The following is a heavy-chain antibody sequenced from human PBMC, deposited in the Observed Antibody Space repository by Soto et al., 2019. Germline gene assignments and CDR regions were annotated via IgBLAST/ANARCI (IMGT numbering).Heavy chain of an antibody. V-gene: IGHV1-8*01. CDR2: MNPNSGNT. J-gene: IGHJ3*02. CDR1: GYTFTSYD. Sequence: ASVKVSCKASGYTFTSYDINWVRQATGQGLEWMGWMNPNSGNTGYAQKFQGRVTMTRNTSISTAYMELSSLRSEDTAVYYCARVIARHDAFDIWGQGTMVTVSS. D-gene: IGHD6-13*01. CDR3: ARVIARHDAFDI.